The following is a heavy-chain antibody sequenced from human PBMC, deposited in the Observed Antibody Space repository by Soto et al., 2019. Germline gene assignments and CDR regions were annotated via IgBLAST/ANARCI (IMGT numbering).Heavy chain of an antibody. J-gene: IGHJ4*02. D-gene: IGHD1-26*01. CDR3: ARENRDAGSIRY. V-gene: IGHV3-11*01. CDR2: ISSSGSTI. Sequence: PGGSLRLSCAASGFTFSDYYMSWIRQAPGKGLEWVSYISSSGSTIYYADSVKGRFTISRDNAKDSLYLQMNSLRAEGTAVYYCARENRDAGSIRYWGQGALVTVSS. CDR1: GFTFSDYY.